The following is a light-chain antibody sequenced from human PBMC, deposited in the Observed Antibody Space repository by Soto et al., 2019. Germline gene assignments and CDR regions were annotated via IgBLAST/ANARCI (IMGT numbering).Light chain of an antibody. Sequence: QSVLTQPPSASRTPGQRVTISCSGSSSNIGSNYVYWYQQLPGTAPKLLIYRNNQRPSGVPDRFSGSKSGTSASLAISGLRSEDEADYYCAAWDDSLSVHVVFGGGTQLTVL. CDR3: AAWDDSLSVHVV. CDR1: SSNIGSNY. CDR2: RNN. J-gene: IGLJ2*01. V-gene: IGLV1-47*01.